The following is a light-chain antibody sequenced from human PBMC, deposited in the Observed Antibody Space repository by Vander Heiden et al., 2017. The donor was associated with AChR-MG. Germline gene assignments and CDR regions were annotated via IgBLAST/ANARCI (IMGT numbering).Light chain of an antibody. CDR1: KLGDKY. J-gene: IGLJ2*01. Sequence: SYEVTQPPSMSVSPGQTASITCSGDKLGDKYACWYQQKPGQSPVLVIYQDNKRPSGIPERFSGSNSGNTATLTISGTQAMDEADYYCQAWDRNIVVFGGGTKLTVL. CDR3: QAWDRNIVV. CDR2: QDN. V-gene: IGLV3-1*01.